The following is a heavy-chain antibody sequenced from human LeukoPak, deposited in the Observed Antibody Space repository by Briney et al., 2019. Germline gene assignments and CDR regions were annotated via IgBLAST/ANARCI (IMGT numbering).Heavy chain of an antibody. V-gene: IGHV4-59*08. J-gene: IGHJ5*02. CDR2: IYYSGST. CDR3: ARGGPVYSSSWSFTSNWFDP. Sequence: SETLSLTCTVSGGSISSYYWSWIRQPPGKGLEWIGYIYYSGSTNYNPSLKSRVTISVDTSKNQFSLKLSSVTAADTAVYYCARGGPVYSSSWSFTSNWFDPWGQGTLVTVSS. D-gene: IGHD6-13*01. CDR1: GGSISSYY.